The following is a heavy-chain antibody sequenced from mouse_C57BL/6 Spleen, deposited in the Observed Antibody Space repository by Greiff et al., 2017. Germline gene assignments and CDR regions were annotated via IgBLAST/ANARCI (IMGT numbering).Heavy chain of an antibody. D-gene: IGHD1-1*01. J-gene: IGHJ4*01. V-gene: IGHV1-18*01. CDR1: GYTFTDYN. Sequence: VQLQQSGPELVKPGASVKIPCKASGYTFTDYNMDWVKQSHGKSLEWIGDINPNNGGTIYNQKFKGKATLTVDKSSSTAYMELRSLTSEGTAVYYCARKGLLPDYYAMDYWGQGTSVTVSS. CDR3: ARKGLLPDYYAMDY. CDR2: INPNNGGT.